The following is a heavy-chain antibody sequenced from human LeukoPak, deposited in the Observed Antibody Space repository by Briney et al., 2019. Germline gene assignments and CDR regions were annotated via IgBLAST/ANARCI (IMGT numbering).Heavy chain of an antibody. D-gene: IGHD6-13*01. CDR3: ATASSSSWYYFDY. J-gene: IGHJ4*02. CDR2: IYPGDSGT. V-gene: IGHV5-51*01. CDR1: GYSFTSYW. Sequence: GESLKISCKGSGYSFTSYWIGWVRQMPGKGLEWMGIIYPGDSGTRYSPSFQGQVTISADKSISTAYLQWSSLKASDTAMYYCATASSSSWYYFDYWGQGTLVTVSS.